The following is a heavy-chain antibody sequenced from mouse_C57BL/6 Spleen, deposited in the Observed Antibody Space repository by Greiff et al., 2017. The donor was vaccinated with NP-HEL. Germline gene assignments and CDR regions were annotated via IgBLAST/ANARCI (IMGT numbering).Heavy chain of an antibody. D-gene: IGHD1-1*01. CDR2: ISSGSSTI. V-gene: IGHV5-17*01. CDR3: ARPLLLRYAMDY. J-gene: IGHJ4*01. CDR1: GFTFSDYG. Sequence: EVQVVESGGGLVKPGGSLKLSCAASGFTFSDYGMHWVRQAPEKGLEWVAYISSGSSTIYYADTVKGRFTISRDNAKNTLFLQMTSLRSEATAMYYCARPLLLRYAMDYWGQGTSVTVSS.